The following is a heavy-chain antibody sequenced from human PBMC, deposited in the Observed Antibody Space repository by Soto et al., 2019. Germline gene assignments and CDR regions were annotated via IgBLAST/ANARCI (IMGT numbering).Heavy chain of an antibody. CDR1: GGSISSSSYY. CDR3: ATHKVLRYFDWSPPNWFDP. CDR2: IYYSGST. V-gene: IGHV4-39*01. D-gene: IGHD3-9*01. J-gene: IGHJ5*02. Sequence: PSETLSLTCTVSGGSISSSSYYWGWIRQPPGKGLEWIGSIYYSGSTYYNPSLKGRVTISVDTSKNQFSLKLSSVTAADTAVYYCATHKVLRYFDWSPPNWFDPWGQGTLVTVSS.